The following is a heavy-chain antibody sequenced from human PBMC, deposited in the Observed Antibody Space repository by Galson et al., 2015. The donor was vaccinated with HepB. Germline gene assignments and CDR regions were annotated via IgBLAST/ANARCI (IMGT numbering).Heavy chain of an antibody. CDR3: ARGARFLECDARQEGCEWFDP. CDR2: ISSSSSTI. CDR1: GFTFSSYS. V-gene: IGHV3-48*02. D-gene: IGHD3-3*01. J-gene: IGHJ5*02. Sequence: SLRLSCAASGFTFSSYSMNWVRQAPGKGLEWVSYISSSSSTIYYAYSVKGRFTISRDNAKNSLYLQMNSLRDEDTAVYYCARGARFLECDARQEGCEWFDPWGQGTLVTVSS.